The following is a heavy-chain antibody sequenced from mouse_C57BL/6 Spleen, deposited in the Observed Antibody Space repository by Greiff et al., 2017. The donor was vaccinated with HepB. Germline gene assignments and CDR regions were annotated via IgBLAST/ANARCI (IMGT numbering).Heavy chain of an antibody. CDR2: INYDGSST. V-gene: IGHV5-16*01. Sequence: EVQVVESEGGLVQPGSSMKLSCTASGFTFSDYYMAWVRQVPEKGLEWVANINYDGSSTYYLDSLKSRFIISRDNAKNILYLQMSSLKSEDTATYYCARVDANWYFDVWGTGTTVTVSS. CDR3: ARVDANWYFDV. CDR1: GFTFSDYY. J-gene: IGHJ1*03.